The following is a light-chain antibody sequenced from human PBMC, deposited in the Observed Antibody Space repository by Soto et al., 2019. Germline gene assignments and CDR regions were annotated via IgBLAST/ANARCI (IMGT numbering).Light chain of an antibody. CDR2: EVS. CDR3: SSYAGSSTIYV. V-gene: IGLV2-23*02. J-gene: IGLJ1*01. CDR1: SSDVGSYNL. Sequence: QSVLTQPASVSGSPGQSITISCTGTSSDVGSYNLVSWYQQHPGKAPKLMIYEVSKRPSGVSNRFSGSKSGNTASLTISGLQAEDEADYYCSSYAGSSTIYVFGTGTKVTVL.